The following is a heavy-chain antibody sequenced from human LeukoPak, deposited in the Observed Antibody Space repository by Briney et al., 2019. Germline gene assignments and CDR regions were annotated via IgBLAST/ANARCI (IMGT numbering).Heavy chain of an antibody. CDR2: IYYSGST. CDR3: AREDYGGNSD. V-gene: IGHV4-31*03. Sequence: SETLSLTCTVSGGSISSGGYYWSWIRQHPGKGLEWIGYIYYSGSTYYNPSLKSRVTISVDTSKNQFSLKLSSVTAADTAVYYCAREDYGGNSDWGQGTLVTVSS. J-gene: IGHJ4*02. D-gene: IGHD4-23*01. CDR1: GGSISSGGYY.